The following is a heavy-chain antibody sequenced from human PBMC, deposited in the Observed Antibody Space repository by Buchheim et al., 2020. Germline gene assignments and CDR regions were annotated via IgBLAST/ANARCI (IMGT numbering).Heavy chain of an antibody. CDR2: ISYDGSNK. D-gene: IGHD3-22*01. CDR3: AKARDSSGYYPIDY. V-gene: IGHV3-30*18. CDR1: GFTFSRYG. Sequence: QVQLVESGGGVVQPGRSLRLSCAASGFTFSRYGMHWVRQAPGKGLEWVAVISYDGSNKYYADSVKGRFTISRDNSKNTLYLQMNSLRAEDTAVYYCAKARDSSGYYPIDYWGQGTL. J-gene: IGHJ4*02.